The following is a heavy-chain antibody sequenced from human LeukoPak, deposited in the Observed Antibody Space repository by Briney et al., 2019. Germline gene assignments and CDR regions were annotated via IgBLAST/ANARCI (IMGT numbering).Heavy chain of an antibody. J-gene: IGHJ4*02. CDR3: AREGSYYYGSESVWYFDY. D-gene: IGHD3-10*01. CDR2: ISYDGSNK. CDR1: GFTFSSYG. Sequence: TGGSLRLSCAASGFTFSSYGMHWVRQAPGKGLEWVAVISYDGSNKYYADSVKGRFTISRDNSKNTLYLQMNSLRAEDTAVYYCAREGSYYYGSESVWYFDYWGQGTLVTVSS. V-gene: IGHV3-30*03.